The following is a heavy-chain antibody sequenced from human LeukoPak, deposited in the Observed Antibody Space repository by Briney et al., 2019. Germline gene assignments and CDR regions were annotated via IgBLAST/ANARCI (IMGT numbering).Heavy chain of an antibody. CDR2: IYTSGST. D-gene: IGHD1-26*01. V-gene: IGHV4-4*07. CDR3: ARDSGSYSYLDAFDI. J-gene: IGHJ3*02. Sequence: SETLSLTCTVSGGSISSYYWSWIRQPAGKGLEWIGRIYTSGSTNYNPSLKSRVTMTVDTSKNQFSLKLSSVTAADTAVYYCARDSGSYSYLDAFDIWGQGTMVTVSS. CDR1: GGSISSYY.